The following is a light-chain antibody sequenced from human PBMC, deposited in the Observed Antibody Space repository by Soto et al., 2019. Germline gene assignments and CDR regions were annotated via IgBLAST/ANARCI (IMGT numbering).Light chain of an antibody. CDR1: ETVATN. J-gene: IGKJ4*01. V-gene: IGKV3-20*01. Sequence: TQSPATLSVSPGERATLSCWASETVATNLAWYQQKPGQAPRLLIYGASSRATGIPDRFSGSGSGTDFTLTITRLEPEDFAVYYCQHYGSSPPLTLGGGTKVDI. CDR2: GAS. CDR3: QHYGSSPPLT.